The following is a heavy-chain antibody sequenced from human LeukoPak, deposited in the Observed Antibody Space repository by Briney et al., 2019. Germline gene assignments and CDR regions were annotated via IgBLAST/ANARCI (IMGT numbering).Heavy chain of an antibody. V-gene: IGHV3-49*04. J-gene: IGHJ6*02. CDR2: IRSKAYRGTT. CDR1: GFNFGDHA. Sequence: GWSLRLSCTTSGFNFGDHAMTWVRQAPGKGLEWVGFIRSKAYRGTTEYAASVKGRFTISRDDSKRVVYLQMNSLKSEDTAVYYCSRGPIQLWVHNGVDVWGQGTTVTVSS. D-gene: IGHD5-18*01. CDR3: SRGPIQLWVHNGVDV.